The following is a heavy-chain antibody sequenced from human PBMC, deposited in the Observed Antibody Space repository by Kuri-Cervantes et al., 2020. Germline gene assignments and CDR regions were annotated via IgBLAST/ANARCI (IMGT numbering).Heavy chain of an antibody. CDR2: MNPNSGNT. CDR3: ARESYGDYAPLYYYYYGMDV. J-gene: IGHJ6*02. V-gene: IGHV1-8*01. D-gene: IGHD4-17*01. Sequence: ASVKVSCKASGYTFTSYDINWVRQATGQGLEWMGWMNPNSGNTGYAQKFQGRVTMTRNTSISTAYMELSSLRSEDTAVYYCARESYGDYAPLYYYYYGMDVWGQGTTVTVSS. CDR1: GYTFTSYD.